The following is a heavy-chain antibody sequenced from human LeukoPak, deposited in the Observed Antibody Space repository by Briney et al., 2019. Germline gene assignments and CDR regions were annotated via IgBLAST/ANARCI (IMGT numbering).Heavy chain of an antibody. CDR3: ARSQRPDWLLTAPPDYFDY. Sequence: PSETLSLTCAVSGYSISSGYYWGWIRQPPGQGLEWIGSIYHSGSTYYNPSLKSRFTISVDTSKTQFSLKLSSVTAADTAVYYCARSQRPDWLLTAPPDYFDYWGQGTLVTVSS. CDR2: IYHSGST. D-gene: IGHD3/OR15-3a*01. CDR1: GYSISSGYY. J-gene: IGHJ4*02. V-gene: IGHV4-38-2*01.